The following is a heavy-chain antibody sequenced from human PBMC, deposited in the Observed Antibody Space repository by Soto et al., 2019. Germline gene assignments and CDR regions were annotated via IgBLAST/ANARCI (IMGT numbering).Heavy chain of an antibody. CDR1: GFTFSSYS. J-gene: IGHJ4*02. CDR2: ISSSSSTI. D-gene: IGHD2-15*01. V-gene: IGHV3-48*01. CDR3: ARDRGYCSGGSCYPDY. Sequence: EVQLVESGGGLVQPGGSLRLSCAASGFTFSSYSMNWVRQAPGKGLEWVSYISSSSSTIYYADSVKGRFTISRDDAKNSVYLQMNSLRAEDTAVYYCARDRGYCSGGSCYPDYWGQGTLVTVSS.